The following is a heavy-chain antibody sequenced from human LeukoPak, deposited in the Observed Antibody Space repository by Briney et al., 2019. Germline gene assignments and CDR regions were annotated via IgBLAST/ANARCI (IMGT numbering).Heavy chain of an antibody. CDR3: ARDLSSTSNWELDY. CDR1: GYTLIHYF. CDR2: INSNTGGT. Sequence: ATVKVSCKASGYTLIHYFVHWVRQAPGQGLEWMGRINSNTGGTEYTQKFQGRVVMTRDTSITTGYMELSSLTSDDSAVYYCARDLSSTSNWELDYWGQGTLVTVSS. J-gene: IGHJ4*02. V-gene: IGHV1-2*06. D-gene: IGHD7-27*01.